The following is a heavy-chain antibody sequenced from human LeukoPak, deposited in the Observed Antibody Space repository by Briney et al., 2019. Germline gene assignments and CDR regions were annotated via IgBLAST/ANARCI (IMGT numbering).Heavy chain of an antibody. CDR2: ISSRGDTI. D-gene: IGHD3-16*02. J-gene: IGHJ5*02. V-gene: IGHV3-48*01. CDR1: AFTFGDYT. Sequence: RSGQSLRFSCTASAFTFGDYTMSWVRQAPGKGLEWVSSISSRGDTIDYADSVKGRFTISRDNAKNSLYLQMNSLRAEDTAVYYCARSPSSFDPWGQGALVTVSS. CDR3: ARSPSSFDP.